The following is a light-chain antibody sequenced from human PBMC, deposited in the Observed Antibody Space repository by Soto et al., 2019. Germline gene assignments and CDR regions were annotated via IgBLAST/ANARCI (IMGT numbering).Light chain of an antibody. V-gene: IGKV1-5*01. CDR2: DAS. CDR1: RSISDW. J-gene: IGKJ1*01. Sequence: DIQMTQSPSTLSGSVGDRVTITCRASRSISDWLAWYQQEPGKAPELLIFDASNLKGGVSSRFSGSGSGTEFTLTISRLQPDDFATYYCQQYNSYSFGQGTKVDIK. CDR3: QQYNSYS.